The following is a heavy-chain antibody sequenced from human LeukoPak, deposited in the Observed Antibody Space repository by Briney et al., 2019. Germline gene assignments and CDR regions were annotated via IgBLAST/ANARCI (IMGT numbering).Heavy chain of an antibody. CDR1: GYSISSGYY. Sequence: PSETLSLTCTVSGYSISSGYYWSWIRQPPGKGLEWIGTIHHSGVTYYNPSLNSRVTVSVDTSKNQFSLKLSSVTAAGTAVYYCARYTASNLGYSFDYWGQGTLVTVSS. J-gene: IGHJ4*02. V-gene: IGHV4-38-2*02. CDR3: ARYTASNLGYSFDY. D-gene: IGHD7-27*01. CDR2: IHHSGVT.